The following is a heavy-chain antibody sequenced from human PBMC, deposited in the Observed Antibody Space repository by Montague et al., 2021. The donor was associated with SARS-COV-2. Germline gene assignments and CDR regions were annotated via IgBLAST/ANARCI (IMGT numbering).Heavy chain of an antibody. CDR3: ARDYSHCSGGSCVFDY. CDR1: GGSISNYY. V-gene: IGHV4-4*07. CDR2: IYSSGST. J-gene: IGHJ4*02. Sequence: SETLYLTCTVSGGSISNYYWSWIRQPAGKGLEWIGRIYSSGSTNYNPSLKSRISMSVDTSKNQFSLKLSSVTAADTAIYYCARDYSHCSGGSCVFDYWGQGTLVTVSS. D-gene: IGHD2-15*01.